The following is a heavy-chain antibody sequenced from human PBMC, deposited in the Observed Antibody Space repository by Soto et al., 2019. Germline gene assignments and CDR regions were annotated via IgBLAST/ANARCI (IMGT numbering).Heavy chain of an antibody. V-gene: IGHV3-66*01. CDR2: IYSGGST. CDR3: AREPKIIAAAGSDPFDI. CDR1: GFTVSSNY. Sequence: GGSLRLSCAASGFTVSSNYMSWVRQAPGKGLEWVSVIYSGGSTYYADSVKGRFTISRDNSKNTLYLQMNSLRAEDTAVYYCAREPKIIAAAGSDPFDIWGQGTMVTVSS. J-gene: IGHJ3*02. D-gene: IGHD6-13*01.